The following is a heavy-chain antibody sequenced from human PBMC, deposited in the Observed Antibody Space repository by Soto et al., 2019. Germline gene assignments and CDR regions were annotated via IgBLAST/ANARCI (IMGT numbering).Heavy chain of an antibody. D-gene: IGHD4-17*01. J-gene: IGHJ4*02. CDR2: ISYDGSNK. Sequence: GSLRLSCAASGFTFSSYAMHWVRQAPGKGLEWVAVISYDGSNKYYADSVKGRFTISRDNSKNTLYLQMNSLRAEDTAVYYCARDPADYGGIDYWGQGTLVTVSS. CDR3: ARDPADYGGIDY. V-gene: IGHV3-30-3*01. CDR1: GFTFSSYA.